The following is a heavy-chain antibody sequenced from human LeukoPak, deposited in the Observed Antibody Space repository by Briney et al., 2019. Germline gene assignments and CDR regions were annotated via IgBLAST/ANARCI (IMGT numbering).Heavy chain of an antibody. CDR1: GGSFSGYY. CDR2: INHSGST. D-gene: IGHD1-26*01. V-gene: IGHV4-34*01. J-gene: IGHJ4*02. Sequence: KPSETLSLTCAVYGGSFSGYYWSWIRQPPGKGLEWIGEINHSGSTNYNPSLKSRVTISVDTSKKQFSLKLSSVTAADTAVYYCARRVKGATGSPYGFWGQGTLVTVSS. CDR3: ARRVKGATGSPYGF.